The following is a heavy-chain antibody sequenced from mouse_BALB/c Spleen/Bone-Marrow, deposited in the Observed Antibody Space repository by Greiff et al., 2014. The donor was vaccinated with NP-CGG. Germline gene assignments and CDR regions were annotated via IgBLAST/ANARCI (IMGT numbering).Heavy chain of an antibody. D-gene: IGHD2-1*01. CDR1: GFTFSSYT. CDR3: TRDEKGNNDYAMDY. CDR2: ISSGGSYT. Sequence: EVMLVESGGGLVKPGGSLKLSCAASGFTFSSYTMSWVRQTPEKRLEWFATISSGGSYTYYPASVKGRFTITRDNAKNTLYLQKSSLKSEDTAMYYCTRDEKGNNDYAMDYWGQGTSVTVSA. V-gene: IGHV5-6-4*01. J-gene: IGHJ4*01.